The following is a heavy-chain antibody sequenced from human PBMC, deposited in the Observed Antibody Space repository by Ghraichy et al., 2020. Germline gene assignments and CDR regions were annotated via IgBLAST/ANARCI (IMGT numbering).Heavy chain of an antibody. CDR1: GDSVSSDSAA. CDR3: ARAAHGPFDY. J-gene: IGHJ4*02. CDR2: TYYRSQWYN. V-gene: IGHV6-1*01. Sequence: QTLSLTCAISGDSVSSDSAAWNWIRQSPSRGLEWLGRTYYRSQWYNDYAASVKSRITISPDTSKNQFSLQLNSVSPADTALYYCARAAHGPFDYWGQGTPVTVSS.